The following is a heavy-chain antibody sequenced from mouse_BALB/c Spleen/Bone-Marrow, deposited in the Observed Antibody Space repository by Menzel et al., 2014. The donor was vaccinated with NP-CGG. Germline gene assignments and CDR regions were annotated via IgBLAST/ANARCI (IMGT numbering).Heavy chain of an antibody. CDR2: ISYSGST. Sequence: EVQLQQSGPGLVKPSQSLSLSCIVTGYSITRDYAWNWIRQLPGNKLEWTGYISYSGSTTYNPSLESRISITRDTSKNQFFLQLNPVTTEDTATYYCARSSSYDYDVGFAYWGQGTLVTVSA. J-gene: IGHJ3*01. D-gene: IGHD2-4*01. CDR3: ARSSSYDYDVGFAY. CDR1: GYSITRDYA. V-gene: IGHV3-2*02.